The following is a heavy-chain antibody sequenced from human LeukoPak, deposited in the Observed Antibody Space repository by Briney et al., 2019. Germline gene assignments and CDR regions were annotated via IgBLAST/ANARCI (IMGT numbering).Heavy chain of an antibody. CDR2: ISDSGSTT. CDR3: ARIGYSNWGDALDI. J-gene: IGHJ3*02. D-gene: IGHD6-13*01. CDR1: GFTLSSYE. V-gene: IGHV3-48*03. Sequence: GGALRPSCAASGFTLSSYEMNWVRQAPGQGLEWISYISDSGSTTYYAASVKGRFSISRDNAKNSLYLQMNSLRAEDTAVYYCARIGYSNWGDALDIWGQGTMVTASS.